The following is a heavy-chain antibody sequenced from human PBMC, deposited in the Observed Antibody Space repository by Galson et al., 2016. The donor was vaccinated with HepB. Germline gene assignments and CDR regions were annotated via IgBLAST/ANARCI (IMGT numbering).Heavy chain of an antibody. V-gene: IGHV1-69*06. CDR3: AMTPIEPLVYAIPQTFDD. CDR1: GGTFNSMA. D-gene: IGHD2-8*01. CDR2: IIPMMGSA. Sequence: SVKVSCKASGGTFNSMAISWLRQAPGQRLEWMGGIIPMMGSANYAQKFAGRVTMTADTSTITVYMELSTLRSEDTAVYFCAMTPIEPLVYAIPQTFDDWGQGTLVTVSS. J-gene: IGHJ4*02.